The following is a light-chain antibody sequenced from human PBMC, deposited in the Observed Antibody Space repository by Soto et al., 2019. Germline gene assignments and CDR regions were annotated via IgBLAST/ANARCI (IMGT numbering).Light chain of an antibody. Sequence: QSALTQPASVSGSPGQSITISCTGTSSDVGGYKYVSWYQQHPGKAPKLMIYDVSNRPSGVSNRFSGSKSGNTASLTISGLQAEDEADYYGSSYTSSSTLAFGTGTKLTVL. CDR2: DVS. CDR1: SSDVGGYKY. CDR3: SSYTSSSTLA. V-gene: IGLV2-14*01. J-gene: IGLJ1*01.